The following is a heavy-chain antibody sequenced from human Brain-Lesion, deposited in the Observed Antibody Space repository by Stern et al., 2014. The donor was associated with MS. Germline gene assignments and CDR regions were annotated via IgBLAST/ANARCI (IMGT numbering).Heavy chain of an antibody. Sequence: VQLVESGPGLVKPSQTLSLSCTVSGGSISSGGYYWSWIRQPAGKGLEWIGRIFNSGSTSYNPSLKSRVTISIEQAQPPFSPRVNSMTAADTAVYYCARGRVVPGFQYYATDVWGQGTTVIVSS. D-gene: IGHD2-2*01. J-gene: IGHJ6*02. CDR3: ARGRVVPGFQYYATDV. CDR2: IFNSGST. CDR1: GGSISSGGYY. V-gene: IGHV4-61*02.